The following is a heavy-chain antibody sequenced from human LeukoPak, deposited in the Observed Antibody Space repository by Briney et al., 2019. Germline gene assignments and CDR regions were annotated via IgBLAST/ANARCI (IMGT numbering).Heavy chain of an antibody. J-gene: IGHJ5*02. CDR2: IHHSEST. V-gene: IGHV4-4*02. CDR3: ARRNIVVVVAATHWFDP. Sequence: SETLSLTCAVSGDSISSNYWWTWVRQPPGKGLEWIGEIHHSESTNFNPSLKSRVTISVDKSKNHFSLSLTSVSAADTAVYYCARRNIVVVVAATHWFDPWGQGTLVTVSS. CDR1: GDSISSNYW. D-gene: IGHD2-15*01.